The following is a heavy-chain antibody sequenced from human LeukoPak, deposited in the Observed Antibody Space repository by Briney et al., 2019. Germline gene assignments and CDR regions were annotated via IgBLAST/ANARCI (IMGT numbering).Heavy chain of an antibody. CDR3: ARYEQRPGVTASDP. D-gene: IGHD2-21*02. J-gene: IGHJ5*02. Sequence: TGGSLRLSCAASGFTFNSYWMVWFRQAPGKGLVWVSCINPDGSWTLHADSVKGRFAISRDYARNTLCLQMNSLGVEDTAMYYCARYEQRPGVTASDPWSQGTLVTVSS. CDR2: INPDGSWT. CDR1: GFTFNSYW. V-gene: IGHV3-74*01.